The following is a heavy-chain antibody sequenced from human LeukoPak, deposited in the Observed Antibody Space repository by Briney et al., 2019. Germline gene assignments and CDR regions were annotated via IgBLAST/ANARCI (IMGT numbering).Heavy chain of an antibody. Sequence: PSETLSLTCTVSGGSLSSADSYWSWIRQPPGKGLEWIGYIFYSGNSYYNPSLKSRLTISVDTSTNQFSLKLSSVTAADTAMYYCARLGYNDYVNYWGQGTLVTVSS. CDR3: ARLGYNDYVNY. D-gene: IGHD5-12*01. CDR2: IFYSGNS. V-gene: IGHV4-30-4*01. CDR1: GGSLSSADSY. J-gene: IGHJ4*02.